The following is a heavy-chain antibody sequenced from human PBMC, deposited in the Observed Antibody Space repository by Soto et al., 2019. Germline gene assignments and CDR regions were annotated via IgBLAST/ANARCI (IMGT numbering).Heavy chain of an antibody. CDR3: VGDRHPDCEQLAY. Sequence: QVQLVQAGAEVKKPGASVKVSCTASGYTFTSYYVHWVRQAPGQALEWIGIINPRGGSTSSAQKFQGIVTMTRDTSTSTVYLDLSSLRSEDTAVYYCVGDRHPDCEQLAYWGQVTLVTFSS. CDR1: GYTFTSYY. CDR2: INPRGGST. D-gene: IGHD2-21*02. V-gene: IGHV1-46*03. J-gene: IGHJ4*02.